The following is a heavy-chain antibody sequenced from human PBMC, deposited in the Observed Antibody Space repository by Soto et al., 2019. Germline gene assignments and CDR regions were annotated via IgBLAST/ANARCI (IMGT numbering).Heavy chain of an antibody. D-gene: IGHD2-15*01. V-gene: IGHV3-23*01. J-gene: IGHJ4*02. CDR1: GFTFSSYA. CDR2: ISGSGGST. Sequence: GGSLRLSCAASGFTFSSYAMSWVRQAPGKGLEWVSAISGSGGSTYYADSVKGRFTISRDNSKNTLYLQMNSLRAEDTAVYYCARVEGFVVVVAATVYWGQGTLVTVSS. CDR3: ARVEGFVVVVAATVY.